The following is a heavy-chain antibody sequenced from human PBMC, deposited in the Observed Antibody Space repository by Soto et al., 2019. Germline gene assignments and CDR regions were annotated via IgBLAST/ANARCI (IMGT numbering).Heavy chain of an antibody. CDR2: IWYDGSNK. CDR1: GFTFSSYG. Sequence: GSLRLSCAASGFTFSSYGMHWFRQAPGKGLEWVAVIWYDGSNKYYADSVKGRFTISRDNSKNTLYMQMNSLRAEDTAVYYCARGAYSSSWYWYFQHWGQGT. D-gene: IGHD6-13*01. J-gene: IGHJ1*01. V-gene: IGHV3-33*01. CDR3: ARGAYSSSWYWYFQH.